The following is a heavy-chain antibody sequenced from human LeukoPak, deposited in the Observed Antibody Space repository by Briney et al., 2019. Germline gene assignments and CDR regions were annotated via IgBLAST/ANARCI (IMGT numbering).Heavy chain of an antibody. J-gene: IGHJ3*02. D-gene: IGHD3-16*02. CDR2: MNPNSGNT. CDR3: ATPLVTRWGAFDI. V-gene: IGHV1-8*01. Sequence: ASVKVSYKASGYTFTSYDINWVRQATGQGLEWMGWMNPNSGNTGYAQKFQGRVTMTRNTSISTAYMELSSLRSEDTAVYYCATPLVTRWGAFDIWGQGTMVTVSS. CDR1: GYTFTSYD.